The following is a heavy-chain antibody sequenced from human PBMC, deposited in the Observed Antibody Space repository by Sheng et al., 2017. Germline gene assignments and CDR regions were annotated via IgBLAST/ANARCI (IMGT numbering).Heavy chain of an antibody. Sequence: QVQLVESGGGVVQPGGSLRLSCAASGFTFSSYGMHWVRQAPGKGLEWVAFIRYDGSNKYYADSVKGRFTISRDNSKNTLYLQMNSLRAEDTAVYYCASDDGNYYGSGSYWNYFDYWGQGTLVTVSS. CDR2: IRYDGSNK. CDR3: ASDDGNYYGSGSYWNYFDY. CDR1: GFTFSSYG. V-gene: IGHV3-30*02. J-gene: IGHJ4*02. D-gene: IGHD3-10*01.